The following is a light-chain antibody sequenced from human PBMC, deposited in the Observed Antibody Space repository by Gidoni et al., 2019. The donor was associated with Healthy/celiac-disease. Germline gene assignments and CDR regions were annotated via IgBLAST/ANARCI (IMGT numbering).Light chain of an antibody. CDR2: GNS. CDR3: QSYDSSLSGWV. Sequence: QSVLTPPPSVSGAPGQSVTISCTGTSSNIGAGYDVHWYQQLPGTAPKLLIYGNSNRPSVVPDRFSGTKSGTSASLAITGLQAEDEADYYCQSYDSSLSGWVFGGGTKLTVL. V-gene: IGLV1-40*01. J-gene: IGLJ3*02. CDR1: SSNIGAGYD.